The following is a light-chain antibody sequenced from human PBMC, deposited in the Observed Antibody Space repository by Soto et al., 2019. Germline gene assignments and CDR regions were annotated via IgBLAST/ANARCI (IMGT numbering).Light chain of an antibody. CDR2: DVS. V-gene: IGLV2-14*01. CDR3: SSCTSSSTHVV. CDR1: SSDVGGYNY. J-gene: IGLJ2*01. Sequence: QSALTQPASVSGSPGQSITISCTGTSSDVGGYNYVSWYQQHPGKAPKLMIYDVSNRPSGVSDRFSGSKSGNTASLTISGLQAEDEADYYCSSCTSSSTHVVFGGGTKVNVL.